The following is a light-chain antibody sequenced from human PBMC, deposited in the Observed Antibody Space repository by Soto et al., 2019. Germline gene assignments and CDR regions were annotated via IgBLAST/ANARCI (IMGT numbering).Light chain of an antibody. Sequence: QSVLTQPPSVSGAPGQRVTISCTGSSSNIGAGYDVHWYQQLPGTAPKLLIYDNSNRPSGVPDRFSGSKSGTSASLATTGLQAEDDADYYCQSYDSSLSGAVFGGGTQLTVL. CDR2: DNS. V-gene: IGLV1-40*01. J-gene: IGLJ7*01. CDR3: QSYDSSLSGAV. CDR1: SSNIGAGYD.